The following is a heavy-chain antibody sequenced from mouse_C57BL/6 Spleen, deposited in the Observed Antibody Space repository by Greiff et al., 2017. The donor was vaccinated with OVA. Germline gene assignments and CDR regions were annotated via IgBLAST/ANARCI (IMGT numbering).Heavy chain of an antibody. J-gene: IGHJ2*01. V-gene: IGHV1-64*01. D-gene: IGHD1-1*01. CDR3: ARLGYGSSPLDY. Sequence: QVQLKQPGAELVKPGASVKLSCKASGYTFTSYWMHWVKQRPGQGLEWIGMIHPNSGSTNYNEKFKSKATLTVDKSSSTAYMQLSSLTSEDSAVYYCARLGYGSSPLDYWGQGTTLTVSS. CDR2: IHPNSGST. CDR1: GYTFTSYW.